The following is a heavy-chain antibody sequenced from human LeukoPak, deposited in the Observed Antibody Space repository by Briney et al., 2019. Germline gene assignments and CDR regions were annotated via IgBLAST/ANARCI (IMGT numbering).Heavy chain of an antibody. CDR1: GYIFSGYY. D-gene: IGHD6-19*01. CDR3: ARVTRRGIAVAGMGY. J-gene: IGHJ4*02. Sequence: GSVKVSCTASGYIFSGYYMHWVRQAPGQGLEWMGWINPNSGGTNYAQKFQGRVTMTRDTSISTAYMELSRLRSDDTAVYYCARVTRRGIAVAGMGYWGQGTLVSVSS. CDR2: INPNSGGT. V-gene: IGHV1-2*02.